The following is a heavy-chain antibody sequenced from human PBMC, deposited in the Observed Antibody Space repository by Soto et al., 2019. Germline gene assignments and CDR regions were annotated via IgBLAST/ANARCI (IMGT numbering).Heavy chain of an antibody. V-gene: IGHV1-2*02. J-gene: IGHJ6*02. CDR2: INPNSGGT. Sequence: ASVKVSCKASGYTFTGYYMHWVQQAPGQGLEWMGWINPNSGGTNYAQKFQGRVTMTRDTSISTAYMELSRLRSDDTAVYYCARVYKRWLQIQGGYYHGMDVWGQGTTVTVSS. CDR3: ARVYKRWLQIQGGYYHGMDV. CDR1: GYTFTGYY. D-gene: IGHD5-12*01.